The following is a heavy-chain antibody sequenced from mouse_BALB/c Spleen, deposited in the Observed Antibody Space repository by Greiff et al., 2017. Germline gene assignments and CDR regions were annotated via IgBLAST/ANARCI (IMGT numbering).Heavy chain of an antibody. V-gene: IGHV5-17*02. Sequence: EVKVVESGGGLVQPGGSRKLSCAASGFTFSSFGMHWVRQAPEKGLEWVAYISSGSSTIYYADTVKGRFTISRDNPKNTLFLQMTSLRSEDTAMYYCARDSSDYWGQGTTLTVSS. J-gene: IGHJ2*01. CDR2: ISSGSSTI. CDR1: GFTFSSFG. CDR3: ARDSSDY. D-gene: IGHD3-2*01.